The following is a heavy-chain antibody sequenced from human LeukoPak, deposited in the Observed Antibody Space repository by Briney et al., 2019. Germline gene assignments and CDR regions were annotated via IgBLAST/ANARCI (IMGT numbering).Heavy chain of an antibody. CDR3: ARSPYYYDSSGFYEVYGMDV. D-gene: IGHD3-22*01. J-gene: IGHJ6*02. CDR1: GFTFSSYG. Sequence: PGGSLRLSCAASGFTFSSYGINWVRQAPGKGLEWVSYISSSSSTIYYADSVKGRFTISRDNAKNSLYLQMNSLRAEDTAVYYCARSPYYYDSSGFYEVYGMDVWGQGTTVTVSS. V-gene: IGHV3-48*04. CDR2: ISSSSSTI.